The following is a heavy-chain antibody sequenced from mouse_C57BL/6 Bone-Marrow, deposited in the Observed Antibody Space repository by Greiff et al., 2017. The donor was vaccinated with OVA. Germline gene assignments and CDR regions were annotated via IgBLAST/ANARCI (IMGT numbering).Heavy chain of an antibody. Sequence: EVKVVESGGGLVQPGGSLSLSCAASGFTFTDYYMSWVRQPPGKALEWLGFIRNKANGYTTEYSASVKGRFTISRDNSQSILYLQMNALRAEDSATYYCARYGGWLDYWGQGTTLTVSS. D-gene: IGHD2-3*01. J-gene: IGHJ2*01. CDR1: GFTFTDYY. V-gene: IGHV7-3*01. CDR3: ARYGGWLDY. CDR2: IRNKANGYTT.